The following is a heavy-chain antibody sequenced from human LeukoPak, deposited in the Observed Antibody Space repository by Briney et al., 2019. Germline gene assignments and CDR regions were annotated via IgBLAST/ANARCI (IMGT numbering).Heavy chain of an antibody. J-gene: IGHJ4*02. CDR2: INAGNGKT. D-gene: IGHD3-10*01. Sequence: ASVKVSCKVSGYSFTNYAMHWVRQAPGQRLEWMGWINAGNGKTKYSENFQGIVTFTRDAAASTAYMDLSSLSSEDTAAYYCARGIWVSGRYYFDYWGQGTLVTVSS. V-gene: IGHV1-3*01. CDR3: ARGIWVSGRYYFDY. CDR1: GYSFTNYA.